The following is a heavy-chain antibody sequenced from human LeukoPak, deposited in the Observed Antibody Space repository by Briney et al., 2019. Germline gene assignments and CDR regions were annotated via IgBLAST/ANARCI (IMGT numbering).Heavy chain of an antibody. J-gene: IGHJ4*02. CDR3: AKYHGDTPTDLDY. D-gene: IGHD4-17*01. CDR2: ISGSGGST. V-gene: IGHV3-23*01. Sequence: GGSLRLSCAASGFTFSTYAMSWVRQAPGKGLEWASGISGSGGSTFYADSVKGRFAISRDNSKDTLSLQMNSLRAEDTAVYYCAKYHGDTPTDLDYWGQGTLVTVSS. CDR1: GFTFSTYA.